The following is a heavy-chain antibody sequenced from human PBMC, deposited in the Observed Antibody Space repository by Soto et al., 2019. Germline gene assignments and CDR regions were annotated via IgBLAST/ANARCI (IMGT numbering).Heavy chain of an antibody. J-gene: IGHJ6*02. CDR1: GGTFGSYA. V-gene: IGHV1-69*01. CDR2: IIPIPGTA. Sequence: QVQLVQSGAEVKKPGSSVKVSCKASGGTFGSYAISWVRQAPGQGLEWMGGIIPIPGTANYAQKFQGRVTIAADESTSTAYMELSRLRSEGTAVDYCARAQGSSTSLEIYYYYYYGMDVWGQGTTVTVSS. CDR3: ARAQGSSTSLEIYYYYYYGMDV. D-gene: IGHD2-2*01.